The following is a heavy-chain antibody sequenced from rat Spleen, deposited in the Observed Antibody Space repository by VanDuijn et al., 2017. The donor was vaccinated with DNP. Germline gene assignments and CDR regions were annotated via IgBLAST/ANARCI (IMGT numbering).Heavy chain of an antibody. Sequence: EVQLQESGPGLVKPSQSLSLTCSLAGHSITSSYRWNWIRKFPGNRLEWMGYIDNAGNTNYNPSLKSRISITRDTSKNQFFLQLNSITTEDTATYYCARGLNYGGYKYYYWYFDFWGPGTMVTVSS. CDR1: GHSITSSYR. CDR2: IDNAGNT. CDR3: ARGLNYGGYKYYYWYFDF. J-gene: IGHJ1*01. V-gene: IGHV3-3*01. D-gene: IGHD1-11*01.